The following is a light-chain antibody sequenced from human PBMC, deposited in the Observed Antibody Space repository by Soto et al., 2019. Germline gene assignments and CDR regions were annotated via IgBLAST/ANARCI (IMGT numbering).Light chain of an antibody. CDR3: QQYGSLPFT. Sequence: EIVLTQSPGTLSLSPGERATLSCRASQSVSNNYLAWYQQKPGQAPRLLIYGASSRATGISDRFIGGGSGTDFTLTISRLEPEDFAVYYCQQYGSLPFTFGPGTKVDIK. CDR1: QSVSNNY. J-gene: IGKJ3*01. V-gene: IGKV3-20*01. CDR2: GAS.